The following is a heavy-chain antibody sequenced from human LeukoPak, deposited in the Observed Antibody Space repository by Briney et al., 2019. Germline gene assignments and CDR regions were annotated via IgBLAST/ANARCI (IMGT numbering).Heavy chain of an antibody. CDR1: GYIFTGYY. J-gene: IGHJ4*02. CDR2: INPNSGDT. Sequence: GASVKVSCKASGYIFTGYYMHWVRQAPGQGLEWMGWINPNSGDTDYAQKFQGRVTMTRDTSIRTVYMELSSLKSDDTAVYYCTRGRRLDNAPTAPCEYWGQGTLVTVSS. CDR3: TRGRRLDNAPTAPCEY. D-gene: IGHD2-2*03. V-gene: IGHV1-2*02.